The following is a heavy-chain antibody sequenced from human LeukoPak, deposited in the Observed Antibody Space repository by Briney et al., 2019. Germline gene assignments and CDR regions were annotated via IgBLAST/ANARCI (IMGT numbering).Heavy chain of an antibody. V-gene: IGHV4-59*11. Sequence: SETLSLTCIVSGGPISTHYWSWSRQPPGKGLEWIGYNDYSGSTNYNPSLKSRVTISVDTSKNQFSLKLNSVTAADTAVYYCARGATFRGTYYMDVWGNGTTVTVS. J-gene: IGHJ6*03. CDR2: NDYSGST. CDR1: GGPISTHY. D-gene: IGHD3-10*01. CDR3: ARGATFRGTYYMDV.